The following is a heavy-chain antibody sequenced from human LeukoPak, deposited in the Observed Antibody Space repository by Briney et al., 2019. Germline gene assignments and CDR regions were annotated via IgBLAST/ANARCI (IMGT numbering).Heavy chain of an antibody. CDR1: GFTFDDYG. CDR2: INWNGGST. CDR3: ARGYRGAHSSGWYLGVSDYYYYGMDV. Sequence: PGGSLRLSCAASGFTFDDYGMSWVRQAPGKGLEWVSGINWNGGSTGYADSVKGRFTISRDNAKNSLYLQMNSLRAEDTALYHCARGYRGAHSSGWYLGVSDYYYYGMDVWGQGTTVTVSS. J-gene: IGHJ6*02. V-gene: IGHV3-20*01. D-gene: IGHD6-19*01.